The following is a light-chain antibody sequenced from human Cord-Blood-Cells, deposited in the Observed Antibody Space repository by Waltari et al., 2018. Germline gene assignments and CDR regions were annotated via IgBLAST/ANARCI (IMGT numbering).Light chain of an antibody. CDR2: GAS. CDR3: QQYGSSSWT. J-gene: IGKJ1*01. V-gene: IGKV3-20*01. Sequence: EIVLTQSPGPLSLSPGERATLSCRASQSVRSIYLAWYQQKPGQAPRLLIYGASSRATGIPDRFSGSGSGTDFTLTISRLEPEDFAVYYCQQYGSSSWTFGQGTKVEIK. CDR1: QSVRSIY.